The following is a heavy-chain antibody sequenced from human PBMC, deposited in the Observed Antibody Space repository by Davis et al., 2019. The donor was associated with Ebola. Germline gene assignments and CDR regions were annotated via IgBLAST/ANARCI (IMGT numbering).Heavy chain of an antibody. CDR3: ARGAKQWLATMDV. V-gene: IGHV4-34*01. CDR2: IYHSGST. D-gene: IGHD6-19*01. CDR1: GGSFSGYY. J-gene: IGHJ6*02. Sequence: SETLSLTCAVYGGSFSGYYWSWVRQPPGKGLEWIGEIYHSGSTNYNPSLKSRVTISVDKSKNQLSLKLSSVTAADTAVYYCARGAKQWLATMDVWGQGTTVTVSS.